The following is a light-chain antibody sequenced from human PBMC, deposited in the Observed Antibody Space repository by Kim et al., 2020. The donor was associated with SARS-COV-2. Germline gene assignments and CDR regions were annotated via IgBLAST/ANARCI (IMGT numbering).Light chain of an antibody. Sequence: SYELTQPPSVSVSPGQTARITCSGEALPKKYAYWYQQKSGQAPVLVIYEDRKRPSGIPERFSASSSGTVATLSISGAQVEDEGDYDCYSTDFSGNHRVFGGGTQLTVL. CDR3: YSTDFSGNHRV. V-gene: IGLV3-10*01. J-gene: IGLJ3*02. CDR2: EDR. CDR1: ALPKKY.